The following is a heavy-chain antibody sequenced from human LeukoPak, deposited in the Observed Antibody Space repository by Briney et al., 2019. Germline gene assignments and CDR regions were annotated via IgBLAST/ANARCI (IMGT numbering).Heavy chain of an antibody. CDR3: TTEIAAAGYDY. Sequence: PGGSLRLSCAASGFTFSNAWMSWVRQAPGKGLEWVGRIKSKTDGGTTDYAAPVKGRFTIPRDDSKNTLYLQMNSLKTEDTAVYYCTTEIAAAGYDYWGQGTLVTVSS. D-gene: IGHD6-13*01. V-gene: IGHV3-15*01. CDR1: GFTFSNAW. J-gene: IGHJ4*02. CDR2: IKSKTDGGTT.